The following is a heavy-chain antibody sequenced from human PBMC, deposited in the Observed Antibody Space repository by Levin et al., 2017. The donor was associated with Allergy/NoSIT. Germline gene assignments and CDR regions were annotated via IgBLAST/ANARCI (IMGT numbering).Heavy chain of an antibody. Sequence: LSLTCAASGFTFSSSDMHWVRQATGKGLEWVSAIGTAGDTYYPGSVKGRFTISRENAKNSLYLQMNSLRAGDTAVYYCARRGTGVALDYWGQGTLVTVSS. CDR1: GFTFSSSD. J-gene: IGHJ4*02. D-gene: IGHD1-1*01. CDR3: ARRGTGVALDY. V-gene: IGHV3-13*01. CDR2: IGTAGDT.